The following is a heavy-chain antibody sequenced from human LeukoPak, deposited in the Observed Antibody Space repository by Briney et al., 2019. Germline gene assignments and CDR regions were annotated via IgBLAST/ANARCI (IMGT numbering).Heavy chain of an antibody. J-gene: IGHJ4*02. CDR1: GFTFDDYA. Sequence: QPGRSLRLSCAASGFTFDDYAMHWVRQAPGKGLEWVSGISWNSGSIGYADSVKGRFTISRDNAKNSLYLQMNSLRAEDTALYYCAKDGYSYGSDFDYWGQGTLVTVSP. D-gene: IGHD5-18*01. V-gene: IGHV3-9*01. CDR2: ISWNSGSI. CDR3: AKDGYSYGSDFDY.